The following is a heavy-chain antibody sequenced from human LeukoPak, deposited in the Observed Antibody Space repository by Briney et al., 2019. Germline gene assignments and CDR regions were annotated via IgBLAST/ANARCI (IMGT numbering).Heavy chain of an antibody. CDR2: INHSGST. D-gene: IGHD3-22*01. CDR1: GGSFSGYY. Sequence: SETLSLTCAVYGGSFSGYYWSWIRQPPGKGLEWIGEINHSGSTNYNPSLKSRVTISVDTSKNQFSLKLSSVTAADTAVYYCARGPPDSYLRNYYDSRRGYVYWGQGTLVTVSS. J-gene: IGHJ4*02. V-gene: IGHV4-34*01. CDR3: ARGPPDSYLRNYYDSRRGYVY.